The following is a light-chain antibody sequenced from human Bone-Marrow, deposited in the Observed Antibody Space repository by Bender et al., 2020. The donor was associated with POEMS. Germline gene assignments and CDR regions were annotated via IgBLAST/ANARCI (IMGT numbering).Light chain of an antibody. CDR3: CSYAGSSSYV. V-gene: IGLV2-23*01. Sequence: QSALTQPASVSGSPGQSITISCTGTSSDVGSYNLVSWYQQHPGKAPKLMIYDDSGRPSGVSNRFSGSKSANTASLTISGLQAEDEADYFCCSYAGSSSYVFGPGTKVTVL. CDR1: SSDVGSYNL. J-gene: IGLJ1*01. CDR2: DDS.